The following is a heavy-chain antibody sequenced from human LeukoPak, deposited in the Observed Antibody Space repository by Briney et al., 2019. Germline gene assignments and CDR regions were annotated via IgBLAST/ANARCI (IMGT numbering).Heavy chain of an antibody. Sequence: GGSLRLSCAASGFTFDDYGMSWARQAPGKGLEWVSGINWDGGSTGYADSVKGRFTISRDNAKNFLYLQMNSLRAEDTALYYCARTVSSAGWSDDAFDIWGQGTMVTVS. CDR3: ARTVSSAGWSDDAFDI. CDR2: INWDGGST. J-gene: IGHJ3*02. CDR1: GFTFDDYG. V-gene: IGHV3-20*04. D-gene: IGHD6-19*01.